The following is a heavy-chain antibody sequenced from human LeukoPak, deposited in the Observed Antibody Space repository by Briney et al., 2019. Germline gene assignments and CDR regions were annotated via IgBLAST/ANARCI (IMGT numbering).Heavy chain of an antibody. V-gene: IGHV1-2*02. CDR2: INPNSGGT. Sequence: GASVKVSCKASGYTFTGYYMHWVRQAPGQGLEWMGWINPNSGGTNYAQKFQGRVTMTRDTSISTAYMELSRLRSDDTAVYYCAKLTGIAAAGTDYWGQGTLVTVSS. CDR1: GYTFTGYY. D-gene: IGHD6-13*01. CDR3: AKLTGIAAAGTDY. J-gene: IGHJ4*02.